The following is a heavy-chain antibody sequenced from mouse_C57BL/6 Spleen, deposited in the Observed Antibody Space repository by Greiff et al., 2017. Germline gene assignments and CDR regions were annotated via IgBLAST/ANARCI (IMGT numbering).Heavy chain of an antibody. CDR2: INPNNGGT. J-gene: IGHJ1*03. CDR3: ATTVVAKRYFDV. CDR1: GYTFTDYN. Sequence: VQLQQSGPELVKPGASVKMSCKASGYTFTDYNMHWVKQSPGKSLEWIGYINPNNGGTSYNQKFKGKATLTVNKSSSTAYMELRSLASEDSAVYYGATTVVAKRYFDVWGTGTTVTVSS. V-gene: IGHV1-22*01. D-gene: IGHD1-1*01.